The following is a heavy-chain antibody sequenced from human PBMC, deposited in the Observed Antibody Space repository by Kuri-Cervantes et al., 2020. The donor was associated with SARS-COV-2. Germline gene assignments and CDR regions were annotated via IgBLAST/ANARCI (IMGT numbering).Heavy chain of an antibody. Sequence: GSLRLSCTVPGGSISSYYWSWIRQPPGKGLEWIGYIYYSGSTNYNPSLKSRVTISVDTSKNQFSLKLSSMTAADTAVYYCAGSSGWYTYYYYGMDVWGQGTTVTVSS. CDR3: AGSSGWYTYYYYGMDV. CDR2: IYYSGST. V-gene: IGHV4-59*01. CDR1: GGSISSYY. J-gene: IGHJ6*02. D-gene: IGHD6-19*01.